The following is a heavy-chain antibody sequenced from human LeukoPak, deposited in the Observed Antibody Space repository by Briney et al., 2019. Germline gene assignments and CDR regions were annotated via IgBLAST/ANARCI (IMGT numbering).Heavy chain of an antibody. CDR1: GFTFSSYW. CDR2: IRQDSNEK. J-gene: IGHJ4*02. D-gene: IGHD4/OR15-4a*01. CDR3: VRWLTREIDH. Sequence: PGGSLRLSCAASGFTFSSYWRGWVRQAPGKGLEWVANIRQDSNEKNYVDSVKGRFTISRDNAKNSLSLQMNSLRDEDTAVYYCVRWLTREIDHWGQGTLVTVSS. V-gene: IGHV3-7*05.